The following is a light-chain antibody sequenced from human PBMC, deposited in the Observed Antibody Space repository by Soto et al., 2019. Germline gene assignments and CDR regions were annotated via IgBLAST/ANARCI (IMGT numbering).Light chain of an antibody. J-gene: IGLJ2*01. CDR3: SSYTSSSTLE. CDR2: EVS. V-gene: IGLV2-14*01. Sequence: QSALTQPASVSGSPGQSITISCTGTSSDVGGYNYVSWYQQHPGKAPKLMIYEVSNRPSGVSNRFSGSKSGNTASLTISGIQAEDEADYYCSSYTSSSTLEFGGGAKVTGL. CDR1: SSDVGGYNY.